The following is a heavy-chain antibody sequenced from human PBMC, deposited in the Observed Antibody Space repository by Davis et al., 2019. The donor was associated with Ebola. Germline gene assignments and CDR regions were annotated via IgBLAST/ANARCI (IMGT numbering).Heavy chain of an antibody. CDR3: ARDWWGSSSWYAF. Sequence: MPSETLSLTCAISGDSVSSRSAAWNWIRQSPSRGLEWLGKTYYRSKWYTDYALSVKSRIVINPDTSKNQFSLQLNSVTPDDTAVYFCARDWWGSSSWYAFWGQGTLVTVSS. D-gene: IGHD6-13*01. CDR2: TYYRSKWYT. CDR1: GDSVSSRSAA. V-gene: IGHV6-1*01. J-gene: IGHJ4*02.